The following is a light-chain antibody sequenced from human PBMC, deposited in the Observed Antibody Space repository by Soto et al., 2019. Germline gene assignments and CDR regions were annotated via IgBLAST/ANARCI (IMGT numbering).Light chain of an antibody. CDR3: AAGDGSLNGYV. CDR2: SNN. J-gene: IGLJ1*01. CDR1: SSNIGSNT. Sequence: QSVLTQPPSASGTPGQRVTISCSGSSSNIGSNTVNWYQQLPGTAPKLLIYSNNQRPSGVPDRFSGSKSGTSTSLAISGLQSEDEADYCCAAGDGSLNGYVFGTGTKVTVL. V-gene: IGLV1-44*01.